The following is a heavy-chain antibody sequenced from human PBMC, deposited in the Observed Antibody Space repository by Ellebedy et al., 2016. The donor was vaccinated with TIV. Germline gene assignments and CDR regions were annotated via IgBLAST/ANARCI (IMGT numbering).Heavy chain of an antibody. CDR3: ATDSPVVGASYAEYFLH. CDR2: FDPEDGET. CDR1: GYTLTELS. Sequence: ASVMVSCKVSGYTLTELSMHWVRQAPGKGLEWMGGFDPEDGETIYAQKFQGRVTMTEDTSTDTTYMELSSLRSEDTAVYYCATDSPVVGASYAEYFLHWGQGTLVTVSS. J-gene: IGHJ1*01. D-gene: IGHD1-26*01. V-gene: IGHV1-24*01.